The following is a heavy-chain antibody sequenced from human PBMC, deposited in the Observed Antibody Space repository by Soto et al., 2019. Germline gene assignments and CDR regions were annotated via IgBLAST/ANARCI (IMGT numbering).Heavy chain of an antibody. CDR2: IFYSGTT. V-gene: IGHV4-31*03. CDR1: GGSISSGGYY. Sequence: PSETLSLTCTVSGGSISSGGYYWSWIRQYPGKGLEWIGNIFYSGTTSYNPSLKSRVAISIDTSKNQFSLKLSSVTAADTAVYYCARERHPYINSQGVWFGPWRQGTQVTVSS. J-gene: IGHJ5*02. D-gene: IGHD4-4*01. CDR3: ARERHPYINSQGVWFGP.